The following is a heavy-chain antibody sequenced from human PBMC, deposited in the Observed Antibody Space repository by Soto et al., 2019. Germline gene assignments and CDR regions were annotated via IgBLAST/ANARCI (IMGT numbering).Heavy chain of an antibody. CDR2: IYYSGST. CDR3: ARDRHTNFFDP. J-gene: IGHJ5*02. Sequence: QVQLQESGPGLVKPSQTLSLTCTVSGASMSSGGYYWTWIRQSPGKGLEWIGYIYYSGSTYYNPSIESRVAISLDTSRSQFSLTLHSVTAADTAIYYCARDRHTNFFDPWGQGTLVTVSS. D-gene: IGHD6-6*01. CDR1: GASMSSGGYY. V-gene: IGHV4-31*03.